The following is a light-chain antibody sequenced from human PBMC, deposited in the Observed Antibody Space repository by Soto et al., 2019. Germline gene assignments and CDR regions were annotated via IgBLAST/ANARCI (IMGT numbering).Light chain of an antibody. CDR2: DAS. CDR3: QQYGSSSWT. V-gene: IGKV3D-20*01. J-gene: IGKJ1*01. Sequence: DIVLTQSPATLSLSPGDRATLSCGASQSVSNNYLAWYQQKPGLAPRLLIYDASYRANGIPDRFSGSGSGTDFTLTISRLEPEDFVVYYCQQYGSSSWTFGQGTKVDIK. CDR1: QSVSNNY.